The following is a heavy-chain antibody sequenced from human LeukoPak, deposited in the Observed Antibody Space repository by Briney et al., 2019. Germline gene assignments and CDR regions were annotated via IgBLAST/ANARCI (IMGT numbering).Heavy chain of an antibody. CDR1: GGSFSGYY. CDR2: INHSGST. D-gene: IGHD2-2*01. V-gene: IGHV4-34*01. CDR3: AREDVVVPAAKGFDP. Sequence: KPSETLSLTCAVYGGSFSGYYWSWIRQPPGNGLEWIGEINHSGSTNYNPSLKSRVTISVDTSKNQFSLKLSSVTDADTAVYYCAREDVVVPAAKGFDPWGQGTLVTVSS. J-gene: IGHJ5*02.